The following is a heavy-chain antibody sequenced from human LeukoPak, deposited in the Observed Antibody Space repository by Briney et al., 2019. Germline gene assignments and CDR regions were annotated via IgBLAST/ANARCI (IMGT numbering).Heavy chain of an antibody. Sequence: PGGSLRLSCVASRFIFGGYAISWVRQAPGKGLEWVSGIRTSGETFYAESVKGRFAISGDIPKNTVYLQMNSLRAEDSAVYYCATLSYDVWTGVNWFDPWGQGTLVTVSS. CDR1: RFIFGGYA. D-gene: IGHD3-3*01. V-gene: IGHV3-23*01. CDR3: ATLSYDVWTGVNWFDP. J-gene: IGHJ5*02. CDR2: IRTSGET.